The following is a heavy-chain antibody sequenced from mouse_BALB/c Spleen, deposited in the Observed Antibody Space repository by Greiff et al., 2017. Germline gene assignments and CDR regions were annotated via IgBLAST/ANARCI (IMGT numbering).Heavy chain of an antibody. Sequence: EVKLVESGGDLVKPGGSLKLSCAASGFTFSSYGMSWVRQTPDKRLEWVATISSVGSYTYYPDSVKGRFTISRDNAKNTLYLQMISLKSEDTAMYYCARAYWGQGTTLTVSS. J-gene: IGHJ2*01. CDR2: ISSVGSYT. CDR3: ARAY. CDR1: GFTFSSYG. V-gene: IGHV5-6*01.